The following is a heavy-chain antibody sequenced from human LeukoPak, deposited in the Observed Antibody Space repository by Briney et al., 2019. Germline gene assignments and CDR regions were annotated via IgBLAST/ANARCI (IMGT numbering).Heavy chain of an antibody. Sequence: GGSLRLSCAASGFTFSSYAMSWVRQAPGKGLEWVSAISGSGGSTYYADSVKGRFTISRDNSKNTLYLQMNSLRAEDTAVYYCARGSRWFGESYIEYWGQGTLVTVSS. CDR3: ARGSRWFGESYIEY. CDR2: ISGSGGST. CDR1: GFTFSSYA. V-gene: IGHV3-23*01. J-gene: IGHJ4*02. D-gene: IGHD3-10*01.